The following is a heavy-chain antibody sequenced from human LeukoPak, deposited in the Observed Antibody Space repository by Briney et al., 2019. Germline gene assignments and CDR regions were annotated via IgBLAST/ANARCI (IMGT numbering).Heavy chain of an antibody. CDR1: GGSFSGYY. Sequence: SETLSLTCAVYGGSFSGYYWSWIRQPPGKGLEWIGEINHSGSTNYNPSLKSRVTMSVDTSKNQFSLKLSSVTAADTALYYCARGWGPAYCGGDCHRHFDYWGQGTLVTVSS. CDR2: INHSGST. J-gene: IGHJ4*02. V-gene: IGHV4-34*01. CDR3: ARGWGPAYCGGDCHRHFDY. D-gene: IGHD2-21*02.